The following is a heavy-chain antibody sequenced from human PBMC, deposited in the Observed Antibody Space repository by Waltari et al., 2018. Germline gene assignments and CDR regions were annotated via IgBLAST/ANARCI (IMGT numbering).Heavy chain of an antibody. CDR3: SREALVGSNTIVDY. Sequence: QVHLEQSGSELKRPGASVRISCLPSGYSFPAYASNWVRQAPGQGLQWLGWVNTQTGNPTYAQGLSRRFVFSVDTSVATAYLQIDSLTTSDSAVYFCSREALVGSNTIVDYWGRGTLVTV. J-gene: IGHJ4*02. V-gene: IGHV7-4-1*01. D-gene: IGHD1-26*01. CDR2: VNTQTGNP. CDR1: GYSFPAYA.